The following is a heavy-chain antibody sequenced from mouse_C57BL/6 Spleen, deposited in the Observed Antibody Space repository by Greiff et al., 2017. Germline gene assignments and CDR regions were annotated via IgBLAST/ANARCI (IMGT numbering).Heavy chain of an antibody. Sequence: EVQVVESGGDLVKPGGSLKLSCAASGFTFSSYGMSWVRQTPDKRLEWVATISSGGSYTYYPDSVKGRFTISRDNAKNTLYLQMSSLKSEDTAMYYCARHYYGSSSYYFDYWGQGTTLTVSS. J-gene: IGHJ2*01. V-gene: IGHV5-6*01. CDR3: ARHYYGSSSYYFDY. CDR1: GFTFSSYG. CDR2: ISSGGSYT. D-gene: IGHD1-1*01.